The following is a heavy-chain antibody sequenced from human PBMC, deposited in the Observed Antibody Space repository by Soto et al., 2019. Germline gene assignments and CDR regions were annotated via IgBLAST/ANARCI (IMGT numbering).Heavy chain of an antibody. CDR1: GFTVSSNY. CDR2: IYSGGST. Sequence: EVQLVESGGGLVQPGGSLRLSCAASGFTVSSNYMSWVRQAPGKGLEWVSVIYSGGSTYYADSVKGRFTISRDNSKNTLYLQMNSLRAEDTAVYYCARLSQANDAFDLWCQGTMVTVSS. J-gene: IGHJ3*01. D-gene: IGHD3-16*02. V-gene: IGHV3-66*01. CDR3: ARLSQANDAFDL.